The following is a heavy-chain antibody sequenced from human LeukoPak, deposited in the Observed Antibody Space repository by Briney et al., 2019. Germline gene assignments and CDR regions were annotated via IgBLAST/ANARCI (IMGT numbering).Heavy chain of an antibody. D-gene: IGHD5-18*01. V-gene: IGHV4-59*01. CDR1: GGSISSYY. J-gene: IGHJ6*03. Sequence: SETLSLTCTVSGGSISSYYWSWIRQPPGKGLEWIGYIYYSGSTTYNPSLKSRVTISVDTSKNQFSLKLSSVTAADTAVYFCARTTEGGYTYDYFYYYYMDVWGKGTTVTISS. CDR2: IYYSGST. CDR3: ARTTEGGYTYDYFYYYYMDV.